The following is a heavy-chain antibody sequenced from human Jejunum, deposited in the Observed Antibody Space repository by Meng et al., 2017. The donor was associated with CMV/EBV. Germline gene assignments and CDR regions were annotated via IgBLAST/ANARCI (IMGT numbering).Heavy chain of an antibody. CDR1: AFTFSNYM. V-gene: IGHV3-21*06. CDR2: ISISDYK. CDR3: GRVLKGGTYLDY. Sequence: LSCVASAFTFSNYMLTWVRQAPGKGLEWVASISISDYKFYADSVKGRFSISRDNAKNSLYLHMSSLRGEDTAVYYCGRVLKGGTYLDYWGQGTQVT. D-gene: IGHD1-26*01. J-gene: IGHJ4*02.